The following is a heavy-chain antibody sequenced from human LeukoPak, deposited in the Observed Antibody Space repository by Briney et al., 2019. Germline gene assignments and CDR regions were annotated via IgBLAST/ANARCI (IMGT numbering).Heavy chain of an antibody. V-gene: IGHV3-30*03. Sequence: PGGSLRLSCAASGFTFSSYGMHWVRQAPGKGLEWVAVISYDGSNKYYADSVKGRFTISRDNSKNTLYLQMNSLRAEDTAVYYCARDRHSSSFDYWGQGTLVTVSS. CDR1: GFTFSSYG. J-gene: IGHJ4*02. CDR3: ARDRHSSSFDY. CDR2: ISYDGSNK. D-gene: IGHD6-13*01.